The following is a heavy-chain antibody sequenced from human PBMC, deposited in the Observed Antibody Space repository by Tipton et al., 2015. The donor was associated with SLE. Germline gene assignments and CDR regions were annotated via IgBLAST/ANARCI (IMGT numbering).Heavy chain of an antibody. J-gene: IGHJ6*02. V-gene: IGHV1-18*01. CDR3: ARDPQPPYSSSWYWGYYYGMDV. Sequence: QLVQSGAEVKKSGASVKVSCKASGYTFTSYGISWVRQAPGQGLEWMGWISAYNGNTNYAQKLQGRVTMTTDTSTSTAYMELRSLRSDDTAVYYCARDPQPPYSSSWYWGYYYGMDVWGQGTTVTVSS. CDR2: ISAYNGNT. CDR1: GYTFTSYG. D-gene: IGHD6-13*01.